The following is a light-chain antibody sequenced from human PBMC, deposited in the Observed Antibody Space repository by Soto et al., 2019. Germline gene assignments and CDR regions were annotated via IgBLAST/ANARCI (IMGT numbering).Light chain of an antibody. Sequence: EIVLTQSPGTLSLSPGERATLSCRASQIISNNYLSWYQQKPGQAPMLLIYLASTRAAGIPDRFSGSGSGTDFTLTISRLEPEDSAVYYCQQYGDSPPRYTFGQGTKLEI. CDR1: QIISNNY. CDR3: QQYGDSPPRYT. J-gene: IGKJ2*01. CDR2: LAS. V-gene: IGKV3-20*01.